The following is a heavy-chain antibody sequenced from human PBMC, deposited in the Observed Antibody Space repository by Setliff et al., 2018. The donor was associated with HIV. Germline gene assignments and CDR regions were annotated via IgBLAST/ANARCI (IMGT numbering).Heavy chain of an antibody. CDR2: ISHSGIT. Sequence: SETLSLTCTVSGASTSSSTYYWGWIRQPPGKGLEWIGYISHSGITYYNPSLKSRVTISVDTSKNHFSLRPSSVTAADTAVYCCARQGAVTGHAFDSWGPGALVTVSS. D-gene: IGHD6-19*01. J-gene: IGHJ4*02. CDR1: GASTSSSTYY. V-gene: IGHV4-39*01. CDR3: ARQGAVTGHAFDS.